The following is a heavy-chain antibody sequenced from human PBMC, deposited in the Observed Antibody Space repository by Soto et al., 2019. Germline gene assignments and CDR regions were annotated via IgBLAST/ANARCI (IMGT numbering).Heavy chain of an antibody. CDR3: ARVILSGPYCGGDCFGYFDY. D-gene: IGHD2-21*01. CDR1: GGTFSSYT. J-gene: IGHJ4*02. Sequence: ASVKVSCKASGGTFSSYTISWVRQAPGQGLEWMGRIIPILGIANYAQKFQGRVTITADKSTSTAYMELSSLRSEDTAVYYCARVILSGPYCGGDCFGYFDYWGQGTLVTVSS. CDR2: IIPILGIA. V-gene: IGHV1-69*02.